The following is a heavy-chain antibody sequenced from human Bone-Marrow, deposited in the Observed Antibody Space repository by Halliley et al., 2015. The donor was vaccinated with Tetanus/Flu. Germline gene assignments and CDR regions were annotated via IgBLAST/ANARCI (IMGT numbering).Heavy chain of an antibody. V-gene: IGHV3-33*01. Sequence: GVVWFDGSYTNYADSVRGRFTISRDKSGDTLYLLMNTLRPEDTAMYYCARSRGTVGYQYFGMDVWGQGTTVTVSS. CDR2: VWFDGSYT. CDR3: ARSRGTVGYQYFGMDV. D-gene: IGHD2-2*01. J-gene: IGHJ6*02.